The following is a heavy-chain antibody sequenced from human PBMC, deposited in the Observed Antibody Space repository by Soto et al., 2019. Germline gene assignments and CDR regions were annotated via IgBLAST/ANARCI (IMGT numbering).Heavy chain of an antibody. D-gene: IGHD3-9*01. V-gene: IGHV3-23*01. J-gene: IGHJ4*02. CDR1: GFTFGSYA. CDR2: VSGNGNNT. Sequence: EVQLLESGGGVVQPGGSLRLSCAASGFTFGSYALSWVRQAPGKGLERVSGVSGNGNNTYYTDSVKGRFTISRDNSKNTLYLQMNSRKAEDTAVYYCAKVPYFGTWYFWGQGTLVTVSS. CDR3: AKVPYFGTWYF.